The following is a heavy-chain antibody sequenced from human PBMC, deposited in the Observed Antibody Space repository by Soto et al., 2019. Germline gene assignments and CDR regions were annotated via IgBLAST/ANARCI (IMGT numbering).Heavy chain of an antibody. D-gene: IGHD2-2*01. J-gene: IGHJ3*01. CDR1: LFTFVSHA. V-gene: IGHV3-23*01. CDR3: ARGKYQLLLLAFDF. CDR2: ITGTGGST. Sequence: PGGSLRLSCASSLFTFVSHAMSCVRQAPGKGLEWLATITGTGGSTYYAESVKGRFTISRDNSKNTLHLQMNSLRAEDTAVYYCARGKYQLLLLAFDFSGQGTMVS.